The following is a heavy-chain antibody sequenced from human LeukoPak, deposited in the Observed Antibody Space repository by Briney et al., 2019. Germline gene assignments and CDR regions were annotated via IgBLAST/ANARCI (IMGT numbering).Heavy chain of an antibody. CDR1: GGTFSSYA. V-gene: IGHV1-69*04. Sequence: SVKVSCKASGGTFSSYALSWVRQAPGHGLEWMGRIIPILGIANYAQNFQGRVTITADKSTSTAYMELSSLRSEDTAVYYCASGVGSSGSHYFDSWGQGTLVTTSS. J-gene: IGHJ4*02. D-gene: IGHD1-26*01. CDR3: ASGVGSSGSHYFDS. CDR2: IIPILGIA.